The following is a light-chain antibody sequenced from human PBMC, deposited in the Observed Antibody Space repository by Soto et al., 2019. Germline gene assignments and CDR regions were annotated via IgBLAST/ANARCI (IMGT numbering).Light chain of an antibody. Sequence: EIVLTQSPATLSLSPGERVTLSCRASQSIGRYLAWYQHIPGQAPRLLIYDASNRATDIPARFSGSGSGTDFTLTISSLEPEDFADYYCQQRANWLTFGGGTKVEIK. V-gene: IGKV3-11*01. CDR3: QQRANWLT. CDR1: QSIGRY. CDR2: DAS. J-gene: IGKJ4*01.